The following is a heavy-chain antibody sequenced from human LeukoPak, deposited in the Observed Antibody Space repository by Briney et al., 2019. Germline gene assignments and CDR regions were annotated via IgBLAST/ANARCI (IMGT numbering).Heavy chain of an antibody. V-gene: IGHV3-7*05. CDR3: ARESAGGPDY. D-gene: IGHD6-19*01. Sequence: GGSLRLSCAASGXTLSSHWMSWVRQAPGKGLEWVVNIKQDGSEQYYVDSVRGRFTISRDNAKNSLYLQMNSLRAEDTAIYYCARESAGGPDYWGQGTLVTVSS. CDR2: IKQDGSEQ. CDR1: GXTLSSHW. J-gene: IGHJ4*02.